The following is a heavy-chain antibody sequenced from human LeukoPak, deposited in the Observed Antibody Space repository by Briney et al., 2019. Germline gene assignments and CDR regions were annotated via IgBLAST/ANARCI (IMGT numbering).Heavy chain of an antibody. CDR1: GGSISSGSYY. D-gene: IGHD3-3*01. V-gene: IGHV4-61*02. J-gene: IGHJ6*03. CDR2: IYTSGST. CDR3: ARDRHYDFWSGYPYYYYMDV. Sequence: SETLSLTCTVSGGSISSGSYYWSWIRQPAGKGLEWIGRIYTSGSTNYNPSLKSRVTISVDTSKTQFSLKLSSVHAADTAVYYCARDRHYDFWSGYPYYYYMDVWGKGTTVTVSS.